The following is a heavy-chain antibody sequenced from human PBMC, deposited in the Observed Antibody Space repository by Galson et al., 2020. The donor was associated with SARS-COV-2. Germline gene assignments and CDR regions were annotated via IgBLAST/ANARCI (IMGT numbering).Heavy chain of an antibody. CDR1: GFTFKPYA. V-gene: IGHV3-23*01. J-gene: IGHJ3*01. D-gene: IGHD3-22*01. CDR2: VSVGGVRT. CDR3: ARHPPNYYDSIGKNAFDV. Sequence: GGPLRLSCAASGFTFKPYAMSWFPQVPVKGLEWVSSVSVGGVRTIYADSVKGRFTISRDNSEDTLYLQMNGLRAEDTPVYYCARHPPNYYDSIGKNAFDVWGQGTMGIVSS.